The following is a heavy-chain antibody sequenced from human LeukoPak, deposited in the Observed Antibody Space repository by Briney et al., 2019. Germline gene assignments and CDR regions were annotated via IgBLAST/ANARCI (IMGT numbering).Heavy chain of an antibody. V-gene: IGHV4-30-4*07. CDR1: GGSISSGGYS. D-gene: IGHD4-17*01. Sequence: SQTLSLTCAVSGGSISSGGYSWSWIRQPPGKGLEWIGYIYYSGSTYYNPSLKSRVTISVDTSKNQFSLKLSSVTAADTAVYYCARDEDYGDYLFDYWGQGTLVTVSS. CDR3: ARDEDYGDYLFDY. J-gene: IGHJ4*02. CDR2: IYYSGST.